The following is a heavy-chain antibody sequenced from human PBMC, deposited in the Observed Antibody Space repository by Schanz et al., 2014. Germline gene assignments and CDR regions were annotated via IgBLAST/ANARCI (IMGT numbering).Heavy chain of an antibody. V-gene: IGHV3-23*01. CDR3: AKQHIVRGVIYLNWFDS. J-gene: IGHJ5*01. Sequence: EVQLLESGGGLVEPGGSLRLSCAASGFSFSSYAMGWVRQARGKGLEWVSAMNESHSTIYYADSVRGRFTISRDNAENTVHLQMNSLRAEDTAVYYCAKQHIVRGVIYLNWFDSWGQGTLVTVAS. D-gene: IGHD3-10*01. CDR2: MNESHSTI. CDR1: GFSFSSYA.